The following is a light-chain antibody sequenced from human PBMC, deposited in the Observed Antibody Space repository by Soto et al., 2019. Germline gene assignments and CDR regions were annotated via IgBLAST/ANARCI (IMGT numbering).Light chain of an antibody. J-gene: IGKJ2*01. CDR1: QTINNF. V-gene: IGKV1-39*01. Sequence: DIQMTQSPAFLSASVEDRVTISCRASQTINNFFNWYQQKPGKATKLRIHAASSLQIGVPARFSGSGSVTDFTLTIASLQPEEFATYFCQQRYSLPRTFGQGTKLVI. CDR2: AAS. CDR3: QQRYSLPRT.